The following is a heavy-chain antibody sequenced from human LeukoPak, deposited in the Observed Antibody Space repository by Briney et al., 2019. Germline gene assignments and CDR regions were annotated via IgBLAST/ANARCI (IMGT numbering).Heavy chain of an antibody. J-gene: IGHJ5*02. CDR2: ISYDGSNK. D-gene: IGHD5-24*01. Sequence: GRSLRLSCAASGFTFSSYAMHWVRQAPGKGLEWVAVISYDGSNKYYADSVKGRFTISRDNSENTLYLQMNSLRAEDTAVYYCARAGGEGWLQENWFDPWGQGTLVTVSS. V-gene: IGHV3-30-3*01. CDR3: ARAGGEGWLQENWFDP. CDR1: GFTFSSYA.